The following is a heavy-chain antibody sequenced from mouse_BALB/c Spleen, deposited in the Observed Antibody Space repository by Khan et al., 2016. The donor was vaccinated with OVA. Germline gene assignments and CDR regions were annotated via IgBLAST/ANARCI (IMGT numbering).Heavy chain of an antibody. V-gene: IGHV1-77*01. Sequence: QVQLKQSGAELARPGASVKLSCKASGYTFTDYYINWVKQRTGQGLEWIGEIYPGSGNTYYNEKFKDKATLTADKSSTTAYMQLSSLTSEDSAVYFWARRNYFGYTFAYGGQGTLVTVSA. J-gene: IGHJ3*01. D-gene: IGHD1-2*01. CDR3: ARRNYFGYTFAY. CDR1: GYTFTDYY. CDR2: IYPGSGNT.